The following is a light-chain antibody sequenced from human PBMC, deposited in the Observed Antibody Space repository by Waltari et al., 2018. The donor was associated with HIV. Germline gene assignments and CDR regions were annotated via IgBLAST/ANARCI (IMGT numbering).Light chain of an antibody. J-gene: IGKJ4*01. CDR2: EIS. V-gene: IGKV3-11*01. CDR3: QQRGTWPQVT. CDR1: QSVSRH. Sequence: EIVLTQSPATLSVSPGERAFLSCRASQSVSRHLAWYQQKSGQAPRLLIYEISTRAAGTPGRFNGSGSGTDFTLTITDVEPADVAVYYCQQRGTWPQVTFGGGTRVEI.